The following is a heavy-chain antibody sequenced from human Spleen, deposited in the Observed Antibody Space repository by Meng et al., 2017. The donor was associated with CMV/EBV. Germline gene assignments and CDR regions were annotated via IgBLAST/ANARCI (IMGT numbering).Heavy chain of an antibody. D-gene: IGHD6-13*01. V-gene: IGHV3-21*01. CDR2: ISHSSSYI. CDR3: ARDAGGMDV. J-gene: IGHJ6*02. CDR1: GLTFRNYI. Sequence: GGSLRLYCAASGLTFRNYIMHWVRQASGKGLECVSSISHSSSYIYYADSVKGRFTISRDNAKNSLYLQMNSLRAEDTAVYYCARDAGGMDVWGQGTTVTVSS.